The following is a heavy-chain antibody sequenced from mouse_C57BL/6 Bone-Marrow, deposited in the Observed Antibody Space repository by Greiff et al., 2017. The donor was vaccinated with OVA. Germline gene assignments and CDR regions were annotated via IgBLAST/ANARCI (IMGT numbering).Heavy chain of an antibody. V-gene: IGHV1-82*01. CDR2: IYPGDGDT. Sequence: QVQLQQSGPELVKPGASVKISCKASGYAFSSSWMNWVKQRPGKGLEWIGRIYPGDGDTNYNGKFKGKATLTADKSSSTAYMQLSSLTSEDSAVYFCARHEEDLYAMDYWGQGTSVTVSS. CDR1: GYAFSSSW. J-gene: IGHJ4*01. CDR3: ARHEEDLYAMDY.